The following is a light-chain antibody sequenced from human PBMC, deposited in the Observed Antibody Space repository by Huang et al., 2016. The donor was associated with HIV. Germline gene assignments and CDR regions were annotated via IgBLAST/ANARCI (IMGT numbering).Light chain of an antibody. CDR1: QTINNN. V-gene: IGKV3-15*01. Sequence: EILMTQSPGTLSVSPGERATLSCRASQTINNNLAWYQQKPGQPPSLLIYDASTRATGIPSRLSGSESGTEFTLTISSLQPEDFATYYCQQYNDWPRTFGQGTKVEIK. CDR3: QQYNDWPRT. CDR2: DAS. J-gene: IGKJ1*01.